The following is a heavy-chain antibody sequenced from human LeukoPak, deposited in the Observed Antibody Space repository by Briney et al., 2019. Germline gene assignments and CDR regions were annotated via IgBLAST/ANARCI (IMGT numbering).Heavy chain of an antibody. Sequence: GGSLRLSCAASGFIFSNYALHWVRQAPGKGLEWVALIGHDGADKYYADSVKGRFTISRDNSKNTLYLQMNSLRAEDTAVYYCAKVGYWGQGTLVTVSS. CDR2: IGHDGADK. CDR1: GFIFSNYA. J-gene: IGHJ4*02. CDR3: AKVGY. V-gene: IGHV3-30*04.